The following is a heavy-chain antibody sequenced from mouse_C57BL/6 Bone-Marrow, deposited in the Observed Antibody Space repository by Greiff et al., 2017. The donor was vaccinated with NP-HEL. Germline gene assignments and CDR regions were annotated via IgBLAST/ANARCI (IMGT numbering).Heavy chain of an antibody. CDR3: ARIYDGYPFDY. Sequence: EVMLVESGGDLVKPGGSLKLSCAASGFTFSSYGMSWVRQTPDKRLEWVATISSGGSYTYYPDSVKGRFTISRDNAKNTLYLQMSSLKSEDTAMYYCARIYDGYPFDYWGQGTTLTVSS. CDR2: ISSGGSYT. D-gene: IGHD2-3*01. V-gene: IGHV5-6*01. CDR1: GFTFSSYG. J-gene: IGHJ2*01.